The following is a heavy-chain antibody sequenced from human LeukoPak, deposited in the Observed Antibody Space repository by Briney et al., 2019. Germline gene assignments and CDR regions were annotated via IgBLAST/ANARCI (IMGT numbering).Heavy chain of an antibody. Sequence: GASVTVSCKASGSTFTIYGISWVRQAPGQGLEWMGWISAYNGNTNYAQKLQGRVTMTTDTSTSTAYMELRSLRSDDTAVYYCASSLGYYDISGYYYRYWGQGTLVTVSS. V-gene: IGHV1-18*01. CDR1: GSTFTIYG. CDR2: ISAYNGNT. J-gene: IGHJ4*02. CDR3: ASSLGYYDISGYYYRY. D-gene: IGHD3-22*01.